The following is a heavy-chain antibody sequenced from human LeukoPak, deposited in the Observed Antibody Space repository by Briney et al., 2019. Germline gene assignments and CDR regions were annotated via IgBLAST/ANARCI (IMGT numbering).Heavy chain of an antibody. V-gene: IGHV1-69*13. J-gene: IGHJ4*02. CDR1: GGTFSSYA. CDR3: ARAREGVPAASFDY. CDR2: IIPIFGTA. D-gene: IGHD2-2*01. Sequence: ASVKVSCKASGGTFSSYAISWVRQAPGQGLEWMGGIIPIFGTANYAQKFQGRVTITADESTSTAYMELSSLRSEDTAVYYCARAREGVPAASFDYWGQGTLVTVSS.